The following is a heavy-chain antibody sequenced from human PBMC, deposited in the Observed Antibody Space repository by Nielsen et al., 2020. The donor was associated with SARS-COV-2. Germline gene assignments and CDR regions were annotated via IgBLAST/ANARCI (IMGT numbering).Heavy chain of an antibody. Sequence: WVRQAPGQGLEWMGGIIPIFGTANYAQKFQGRVTITADESTSTAYMELSSLRSEDTAVYYCARGGDWNLRHYYYYHYMDVWGKGTTVTVSS. J-gene: IGHJ6*03. CDR3: ARGGDWNLRHYYYYHYMDV. V-gene: IGHV1-69*01. D-gene: IGHD1-1*01. CDR2: IIPIFGTA.